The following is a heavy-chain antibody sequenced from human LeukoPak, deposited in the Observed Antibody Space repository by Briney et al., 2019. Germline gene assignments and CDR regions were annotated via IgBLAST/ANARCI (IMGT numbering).Heavy chain of an antibody. CDR2: IYYSGST. Sequence: SETLSLTCTVSGGSISSYYWSWIRQPPGKGLEWIGYIYYSGSTNYNPSLKSRVTISVDTSKNQFSLKLSSVTAADTAVYYCARGLRLPSRSTPAVPHVWGKGTTVTVSA. CDR3: ARGLRLPSRSTPAVPHV. J-gene: IGHJ6*04. V-gene: IGHV4-59*01. CDR1: GGSISSYY. D-gene: IGHD2-2*01.